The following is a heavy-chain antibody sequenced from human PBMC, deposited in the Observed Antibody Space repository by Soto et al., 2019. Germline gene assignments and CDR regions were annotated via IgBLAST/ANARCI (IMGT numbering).Heavy chain of an antibody. V-gene: IGHV3-30*18. J-gene: IGHJ6*02. D-gene: IGHD3-10*01. Sequence: GGAQRLSCAASGFTFSTYGMQWIRRAPGKGLEGVAVISYDGYLKYYVDAVKGRFNVARDNSKNTLFLEMNSLRVEDTAVYFCAKDFKXSGSHYGTLNYYYGMDVWVQGTTVTVSS. CDR1: GFTFSTYG. CDR3: AKDFKXSGSHYGTLNYYYGMDV. CDR2: ISYDGYLK.